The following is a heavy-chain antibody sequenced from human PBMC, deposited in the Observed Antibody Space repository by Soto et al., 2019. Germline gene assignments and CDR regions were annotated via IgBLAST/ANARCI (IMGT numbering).Heavy chain of an antibody. D-gene: IGHD5-18*01. Sequence: ASVKVACKASGYTFTSYAMHLVRQAPGQRLEWMGWINAGNGNTKYSQKFQGRVTITRDTSASTAYMELSSLRSEDTAVYYCARDLGVQLWLPGGYWGQGTLVTVSS. CDR2: INAGNGNT. CDR3: ARDLGVQLWLPGGY. J-gene: IGHJ4*02. V-gene: IGHV1-3*01. CDR1: GYTFTSYA.